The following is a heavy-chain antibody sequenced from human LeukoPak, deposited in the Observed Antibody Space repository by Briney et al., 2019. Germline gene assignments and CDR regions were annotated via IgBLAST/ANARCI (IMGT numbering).Heavy chain of an antibody. CDR1: GGSFSGYY. CDR3: ARRGVTPNYYMDV. CDR2: INHSGST. Sequence: SETLSLTCAVYGGSFSGYYWSWIRQPPGKRLEWIGEINHSGSTNYNPSLKSRVTISVDTSKNQFSLKLSSVTAADTAVYYCARRGVTPNYYMDVWGKGTTVTVSS. J-gene: IGHJ6*03. D-gene: IGHD2-21*02. V-gene: IGHV4-34*01.